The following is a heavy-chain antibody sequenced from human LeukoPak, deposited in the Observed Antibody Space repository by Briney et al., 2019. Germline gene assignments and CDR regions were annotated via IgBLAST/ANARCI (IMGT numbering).Heavy chain of an antibody. CDR3: AAQWLILGAFDI. Sequence: GGSLRLSCAASGFTFSSYAMSWVRQAPGKGLEWVSTISGSGGSTYYADSVKGRFTISRDNSKNTLYLQMNSLRAEDTAVYYCAAQWLILGAFDIWGQGTMVTVSS. CDR2: ISGSGGST. CDR1: GFTFSSYA. V-gene: IGHV3-23*01. D-gene: IGHD6-19*01. J-gene: IGHJ3*02.